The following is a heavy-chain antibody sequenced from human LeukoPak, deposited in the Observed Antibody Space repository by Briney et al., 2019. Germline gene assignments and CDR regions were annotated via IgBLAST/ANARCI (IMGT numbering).Heavy chain of an antibody. V-gene: IGHV1-24*01. D-gene: IGHD3-3*01. CDR2: FDPEDGET. Sequence: ASVKVSCKVSGYTLTELSMHWVRQAPGKGLEWMGGFDPEDGETIYAQKFQGRVTMTEDTSTDTAYMELSSLRSEDTAVYYCARDAGRRPYYDFWSGYYDPHNWFDPWGQGTLVTVSS. CDR3: ARDAGRRPYYDFWSGYYDPHNWFDP. J-gene: IGHJ5*02. CDR1: GYTLTELS.